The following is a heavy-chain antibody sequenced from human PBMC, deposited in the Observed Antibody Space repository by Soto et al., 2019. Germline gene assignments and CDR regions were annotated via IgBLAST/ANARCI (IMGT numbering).Heavy chain of an antibody. D-gene: IGHD2-8*02. V-gene: IGHV1-2*02. CDR1: GYSFTGYY. Sequence: HEHLVQSGAEVKRPGASLKVSCKASGYSFTGYYIHWVRQAPGQGLEWMGWINPDSGATNYAQNLKCRVPLTNDTPIRRASMDLTSRTSDDTAVYYCARGDYGTGGYPFPYFDYWGQGTLVIVSS. J-gene: IGHJ4*02. CDR3: ARGDYGTGGYPFPYFDY. CDR2: INPDSGAT.